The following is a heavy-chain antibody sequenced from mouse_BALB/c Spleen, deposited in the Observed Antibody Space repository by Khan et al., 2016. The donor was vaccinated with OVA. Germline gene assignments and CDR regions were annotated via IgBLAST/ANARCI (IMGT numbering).Heavy chain of an antibody. V-gene: IGHV1-5*01. Sequence: VRLQQSGTVLARPGTSVKMSCKASGYTFTSYWMHWVKQRPGQGLEWIGAIYPGNSDTSYNQKFKGMAKLTAVTSTSTAYMELSSLTNEDSAVYYCTRFGYLFAYWGQGTLVTVSA. CDR2: IYPGNSDT. D-gene: IGHD2-2*01. CDR1: GYTFTSYW. CDR3: TRFGYLFAY. J-gene: IGHJ3*01.